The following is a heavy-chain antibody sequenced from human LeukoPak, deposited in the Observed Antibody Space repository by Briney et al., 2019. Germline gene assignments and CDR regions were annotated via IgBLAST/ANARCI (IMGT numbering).Heavy chain of an antibody. Sequence: ASVKVSCKVSGYTLTALSMHWWRQAPGKELEWMGGFDPEDGETIYAPKFQGRVTMTEDTSTDTAYMELSSLRSEDTAVYYCATRTISSWSYYYGMDVWGQGATVTVSS. D-gene: IGHD6-13*01. CDR2: FDPEDGET. CDR3: ATRTISSWSYYYGMDV. V-gene: IGHV1-24*01. J-gene: IGHJ6*02. CDR1: GYTLTALS.